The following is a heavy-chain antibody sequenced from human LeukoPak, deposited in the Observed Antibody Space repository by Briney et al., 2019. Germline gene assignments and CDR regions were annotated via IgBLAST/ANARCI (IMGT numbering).Heavy chain of an antibody. V-gene: IGHV3-23*01. Sequence: GGSLRLSCAASGFTFDDYAMHWVRQAPGKGLEWVSAISGSGGSTYYADSVKGRFTISRDNSKNTLYLQMNSLRAEDTAVYYCAKDGSGSYYNADDAFDIWGQGTMVTVSS. CDR1: GFTFDDYA. CDR3: AKDGSGSYYNADDAFDI. J-gene: IGHJ3*02. CDR2: ISGSGGST. D-gene: IGHD3-10*01.